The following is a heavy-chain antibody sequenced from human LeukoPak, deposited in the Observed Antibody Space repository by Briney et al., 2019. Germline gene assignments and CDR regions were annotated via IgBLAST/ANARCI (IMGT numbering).Heavy chain of an antibody. CDR3: ARSYGDYPPLYYFDY. V-gene: IGHV3-21*01. D-gene: IGHD4-17*01. CDR1: GFTFSSYG. CDR2: ISSSSSYI. Sequence: GGSLRLSCAASGFTFSSYGMHWVRQAPGKGLEWVSSISSSSSYIYYADSVKGRFTISRGNAKNSLYLQMNSLRAEDTAVYYCARSYGDYPPLYYFDYWGQGTLVTVSS. J-gene: IGHJ4*02.